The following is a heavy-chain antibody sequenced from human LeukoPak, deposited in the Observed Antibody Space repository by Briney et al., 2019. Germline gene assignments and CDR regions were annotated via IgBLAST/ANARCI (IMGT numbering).Heavy chain of an antibody. V-gene: IGHV4-39*01. CDR3: ARLLRSIVAFDI. CDR2: IYYSGST. CDR1: GGSISSSSYY. D-gene: IGHD6-6*01. Sequence: SETLSLTCTVSGGSISSSSYYWGWIRQPPGKGLEWIGSIYYSGSTYYNPSLKSRVTISVDTSKNQFSLKLSSVTAADTAVYYCARLLRSIVAFDIWGQGTMVTVSS. J-gene: IGHJ3*02.